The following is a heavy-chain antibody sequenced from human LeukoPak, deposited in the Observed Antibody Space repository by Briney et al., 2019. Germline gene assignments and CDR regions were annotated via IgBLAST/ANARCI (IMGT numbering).Heavy chain of an antibody. D-gene: IGHD5-12*01. Sequence: SETLSLTCTVSGDSITNGIFHWSWIRQPAGKELEWIGRIYTGGNTAYNPSLNSRVTMSLDTSKNQFSLKLTSVTAADTAVYYCVRGGDYGSAYDYFRYWGQGTLVSVSS. CDR1: GDSITNGIFH. CDR3: VRGGDYGSAYDYFRY. V-gene: IGHV4-61*02. CDR2: IYTGGNT. J-gene: IGHJ4*02.